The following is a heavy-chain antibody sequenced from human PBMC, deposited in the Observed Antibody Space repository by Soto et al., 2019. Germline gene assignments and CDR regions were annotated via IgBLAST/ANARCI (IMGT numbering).Heavy chain of an antibody. CDR2: INAGNGNT. CDR3: ARDLTVVVSYYFDY. CDR1: GYTFTSYA. Sequence: ASVKVSCKASGYTFTSYAMHWVRQAPGQRLEWMGWINAGNGNTKYSQKFQGRVTITRDTSASTAYMELSSLRSEDTAVYYCARDLTVVVSYYFDYWGQGTRVTVSS. D-gene: IGHD3-22*01. V-gene: IGHV1-3*01. J-gene: IGHJ4*02.